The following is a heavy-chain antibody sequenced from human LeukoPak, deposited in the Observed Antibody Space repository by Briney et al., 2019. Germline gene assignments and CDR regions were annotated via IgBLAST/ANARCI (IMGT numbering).Heavy chain of an antibody. CDR3: ARAGDYYGSGIPFDF. CDR1: GGSFSGYY. CDR2: INYSGNA. Sequence: SETLSLTCAVFGGSFSGYYWTWIRQPPGKGLEWIGEINYSGNANYNPPLKSRVTISLDTSKNQFSLKLISVPAADTAVYYCARAGDYYGSGIPFDFWGQGTLVTVSS. V-gene: IGHV4-34*01. J-gene: IGHJ4*02. D-gene: IGHD3-10*01.